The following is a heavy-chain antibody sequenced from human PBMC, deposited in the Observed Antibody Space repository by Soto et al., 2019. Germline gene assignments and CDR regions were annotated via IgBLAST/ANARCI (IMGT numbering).Heavy chain of an antibody. J-gene: IGHJ6*04. CDR3: ARGYCSSTSCRLDV. CDR2: IYYSGST. D-gene: IGHD2-2*01. Sequence: TLSLTCTVSGGSISSGGYYWSWIRQHPGKGLEWIGYIYYSGSTYYNPSLKSRVTISVDTSKNQFSLKLSSVTAADTAVYYCARGYCSSTSCRLDVWGKGTTVTVSS. CDR1: GGSISSGGYY. V-gene: IGHV4-31*03.